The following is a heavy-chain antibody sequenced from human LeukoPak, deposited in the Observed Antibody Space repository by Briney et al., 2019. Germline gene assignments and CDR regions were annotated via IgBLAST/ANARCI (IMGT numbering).Heavy chain of an antibody. V-gene: IGHV3-30-3*01. CDR2: ISYDGSNK. Sequence: GGSLRLSCAASGFTFSSYAMHWVRQAPGKGLEWVAVISYDGSNKYYADSVKGRFTISRDNSKNTLYLQMNSLRAEDTAVYYCAREHTLMVGARGFDYWGQGTLVTVSS. J-gene: IGHJ4*02. CDR3: AREHTLMVGARGFDY. D-gene: IGHD1-26*01. CDR1: GFTFSSYA.